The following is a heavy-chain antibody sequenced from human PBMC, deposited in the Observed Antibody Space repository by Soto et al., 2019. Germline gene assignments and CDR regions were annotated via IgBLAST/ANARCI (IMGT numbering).Heavy chain of an antibody. CDR1: ANTFSDHF. V-gene: IGHV1-2*02. Sequence: ASVKVSCKLSANTFSDHFMHWVRQAPGLGPEWMGWIKPSSGGTHFAQTFRGRIMMTTDASIETIFMELSNLRSDDTAVYYCARDRRGLATFDGVAVWGQGTTVTVSS. D-gene: IGHD5-12*01. CDR2: IKPSSGGT. J-gene: IGHJ6*02. CDR3: ARDRRGLATFDGVAV.